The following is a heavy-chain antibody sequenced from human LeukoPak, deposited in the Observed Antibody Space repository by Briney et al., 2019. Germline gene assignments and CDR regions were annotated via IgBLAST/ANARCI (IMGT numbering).Heavy chain of an antibody. V-gene: IGHV4-59*01. D-gene: IGHD3-22*01. CDR1: GGSLSSYY. CDR3: ARGTLDSSGYYRGDYFDY. Sequence: SETLSLTCTVSGGSLSSYYWSWIRQPPGKGLEWIGYIYYSGSTNYNPSLKSRVTISVDTSKSQFSLKLSSVTAADTAVYYCARGTLDSSGYYRGDYFDYWGQGTLVTVSS. J-gene: IGHJ4*02. CDR2: IYYSGST.